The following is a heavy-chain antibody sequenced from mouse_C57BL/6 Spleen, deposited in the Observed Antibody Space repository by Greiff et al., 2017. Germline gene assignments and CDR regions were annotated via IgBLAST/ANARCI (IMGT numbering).Heavy chain of an antibody. CDR3: TREDGRHYFDY. CDR2: IYPGNSDT. V-gene: IGHV1-5*01. CDR1: GYTFTSYW. Sequence: EVQRVESGTVLARPGASVKMSCKTSGYTFTSYWMHWVKQRPGQGLEWIGAIYPGNSDTSYNQKFKGKAKLTAVTSASTAYMELSRLTNEDSAVYYGTREDGRHYFDYWGQGTTLTVSS. D-gene: IGHD1-1*01. J-gene: IGHJ2*01.